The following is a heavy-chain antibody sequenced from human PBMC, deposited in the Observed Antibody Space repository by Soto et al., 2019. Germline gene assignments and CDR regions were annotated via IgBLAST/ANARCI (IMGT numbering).Heavy chain of an antibody. D-gene: IGHD1-1*01. V-gene: IGHV3-48*01. Sequence: GGSLRLSCAASGFTFSSYSMNWVRQAPGKGLEWVSYISSSSSTIYYADSVKGRFTISRDNAKNSLYLQMNSLRAEDTAVYYCARDRKGGRHLVWGATGNEFDDWGQGTLVTVSS. J-gene: IGHJ4*02. CDR3: ARDRKGGRHLVWGATGNEFDD. CDR1: GFTFSSYS. CDR2: ISSSSSTI.